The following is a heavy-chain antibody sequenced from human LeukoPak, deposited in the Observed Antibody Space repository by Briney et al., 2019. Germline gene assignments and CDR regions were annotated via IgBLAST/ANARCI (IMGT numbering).Heavy chain of an antibody. CDR1: ARSFSNYA. Sequence: PGGSLSLSCGSSARSFSNYAMSWVGQAPGKGLEWISGITSGFTTYYADSVKGRFTISRDNSKNTFHLQMSSLRAEDTAIYYCAKDYYDSRVADVFFEYWGQGTLVTVSS. J-gene: IGHJ4*02. D-gene: IGHD1-26*01. CDR2: ITSGFTT. V-gene: IGHV3-23*01. CDR3: AKDYYDSRVADVFFEY.